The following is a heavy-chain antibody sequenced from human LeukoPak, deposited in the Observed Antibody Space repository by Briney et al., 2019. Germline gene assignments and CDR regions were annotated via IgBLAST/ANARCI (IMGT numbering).Heavy chain of an antibody. J-gene: IGHJ4*02. CDR3: ARDLMIPYYYDSSGYNDY. CDR1: GFTFSSYG. Sequence: PGGSLRLSCAASGFTFSSYGMHWVRQAPGKGLEWVAVISYDGSNKYYADSVKGRFTISRGNAKNSLYLQMNSLRAEDTAVYYCARDLMIPYYYDSSGYNDYWGQGTLVTVSS. D-gene: IGHD3-22*01. V-gene: IGHV3-30*03. CDR2: ISYDGSNK.